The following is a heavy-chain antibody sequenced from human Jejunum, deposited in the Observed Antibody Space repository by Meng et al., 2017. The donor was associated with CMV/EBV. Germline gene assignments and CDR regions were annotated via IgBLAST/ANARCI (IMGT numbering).Heavy chain of an antibody. CDR2: IHWNGGSI. D-gene: IGHD2-15*01. CDR3: AKDIRYCSGGACTPGNYDYFYGMDV. Sequence: VRPAPGKGLELVSGIHWNGGSIGYADSVKGRFTISRDNAKKSLYLQMNNLTAADTAFYYCAKDIRYCSGGACTPGNYDYFYGMDVWGQGTTVTVSS. J-gene: IGHJ6*02. V-gene: IGHV3-9*01.